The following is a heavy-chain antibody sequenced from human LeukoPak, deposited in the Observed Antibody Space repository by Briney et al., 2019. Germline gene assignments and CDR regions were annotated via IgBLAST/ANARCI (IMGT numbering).Heavy chain of an antibody. CDR2: ISSSSTDI. V-gene: IGHV3-21*01. CDR1: GFTFSSYS. J-gene: IGHJ4*02. Sequence: GGSLRLSCAASGFTFSSYSMNWVRHAPGGGLEWVSSISSSSTDIYYADSVKGRFTISRDNAKNSLYLQMNSLRDEDMAVYYCARVATSRYDILTGYYTGARTLDYWGQGTLVTVSS. CDR3: ARVATSRYDILTGYYTGARTLDY. D-gene: IGHD3-9*01.